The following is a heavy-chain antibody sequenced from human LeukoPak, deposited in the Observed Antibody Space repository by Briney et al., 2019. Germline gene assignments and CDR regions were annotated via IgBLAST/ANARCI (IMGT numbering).Heavy chain of an antibody. Sequence: GGSLRLSCAASGFTFSSYGMHWVRQAPGKGLEWVPFIRYDGSNKYYADSVKGRFTISRDNSKNTLYLQMNSLRAEDTAVYYCANSPDQTYYDFWSGYGGFDYWGQGTLVTVSS. V-gene: IGHV3-30*02. CDR3: ANSPDQTYYDFWSGYGGFDY. CDR1: GFTFSSYG. D-gene: IGHD3-3*01. CDR2: IRYDGSNK. J-gene: IGHJ4*02.